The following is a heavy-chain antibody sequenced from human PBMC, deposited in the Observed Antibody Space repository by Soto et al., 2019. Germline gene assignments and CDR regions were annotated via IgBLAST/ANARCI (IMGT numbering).Heavy chain of an antibody. CDR2: TYYRSKWNF. Sequence: LHTLSLTCVISGDSVSANSAAWNWIRQSPSRGLEWLGRTYYRSKWNFDYVESVKSRMSIIPDTSNNHFSLLLNSVTPEDTAVYYFVRQPLANLDRYGRDVCGQGSTVTVCS. V-gene: IGHV6-1*01. D-gene: IGHD7-27*01. CDR3: VRQPLANLDRYGRDV. J-gene: IGHJ6*02. CDR1: GDSVSANSAA.